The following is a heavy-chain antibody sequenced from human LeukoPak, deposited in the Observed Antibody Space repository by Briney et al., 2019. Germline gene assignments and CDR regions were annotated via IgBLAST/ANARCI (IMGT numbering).Heavy chain of an antibody. CDR3: ARDSSLGNYFDY. J-gene: IGHJ4*02. CDR2: IYYSGST. V-gene: IGHV4-59*01. D-gene: IGHD3-10*01. Sequence: SETLSLTCTVSGGSISSYYWSWIRQPPGKGLEWIGYIYYSGSTNYNPSLKSRVTISVDTSKNQFSLKLSSVTAADTAVYYCARDSSLGNYFDYWGQGTLVTVSS. CDR1: GGSISSYY.